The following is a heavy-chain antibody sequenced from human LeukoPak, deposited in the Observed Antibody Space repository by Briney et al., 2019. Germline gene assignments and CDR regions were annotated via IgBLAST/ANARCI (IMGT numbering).Heavy chain of an antibody. J-gene: IGHJ4*02. CDR1: GYTLTELS. Sequence: ASVKVSCKVSGYTLTELSMHWVRQAPGKGLELMGGFDPEDGETIYAQKFQGRVTMTEDTSTDTAYMELSSLRSEDTAVYYCAPYHAIRPYCFDYWGQGTLLTVSS. CDR2: FDPEDGET. CDR3: APYHAIRPYCFDY. D-gene: IGHD2-8*01. V-gene: IGHV1-24*01.